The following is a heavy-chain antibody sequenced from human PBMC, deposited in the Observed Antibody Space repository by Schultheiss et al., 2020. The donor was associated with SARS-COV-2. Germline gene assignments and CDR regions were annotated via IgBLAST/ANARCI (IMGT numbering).Heavy chain of an antibody. Sequence: ASVKVSCKASGYTFTGYYMHWVRQATGQGLEWMGWMNPNSGNTGYAQKFQGRVTMTRNTSISTAYMELSSLRSEDTAVYYCARGLYYYGSGSYYPGGGMDVWGQGTTVTVSS. V-gene: IGHV1-8*02. CDR3: ARGLYYYGSGSYYPGGGMDV. CDR2: MNPNSGNT. CDR1: GYTFTGYY. J-gene: IGHJ6*02. D-gene: IGHD3-10*01.